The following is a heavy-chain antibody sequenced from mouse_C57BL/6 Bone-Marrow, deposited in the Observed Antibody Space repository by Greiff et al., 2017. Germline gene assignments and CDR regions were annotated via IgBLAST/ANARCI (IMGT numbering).Heavy chain of an antibody. CDR1: GFNIKDDY. J-gene: IGHJ3*01. V-gene: IGHV14-4*01. Sequence: VQLQQSGAELVRPGASVKLSCTASGFNIKDDYMHWVKQRPEQGLEWIGWIDPENVDTEYASKFQGKATITADTSSNTAYLQLSSLTSEDTAVYYCTTDNWDDAYWGQGTLVTVSA. CDR3: TTDNWDDAY. CDR2: IDPENVDT. D-gene: IGHD4-1*02.